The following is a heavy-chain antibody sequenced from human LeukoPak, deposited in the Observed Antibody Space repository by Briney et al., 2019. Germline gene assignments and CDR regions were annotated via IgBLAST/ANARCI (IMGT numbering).Heavy chain of an antibody. Sequence: GASVKVSCKASGGTFGSYAISWVRQAPGQGLEWMGGIIPIFGTANYAQKFQGRVTITADESTSTAYMELSSLRSEDTAVYYCARRGIAARPDGMDVWGQGTTVTVSS. CDR1: GGTFGSYA. V-gene: IGHV1-69*01. D-gene: IGHD6-13*01. J-gene: IGHJ6*02. CDR3: ARRGIAARPDGMDV. CDR2: IIPIFGTA.